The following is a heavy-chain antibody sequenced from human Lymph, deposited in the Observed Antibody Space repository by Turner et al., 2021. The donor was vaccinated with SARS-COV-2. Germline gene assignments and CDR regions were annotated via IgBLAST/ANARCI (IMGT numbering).Heavy chain of an antibody. CDR1: GYTLTELS. J-gene: IGHJ6*02. D-gene: IGHD2-15*01. CDR2: FDPEDGEI. CDR3: ATVLCTGSSCYYYGMDV. V-gene: IGHV1-24*01. Sequence: QVQLVQSGSEVQKPGASVQVLCKVSGYTLTELSMHWVRQAPGKGLEWMGGFDPEDGEIIYAQKFQGRVTMTEDTSTDTAYMELSSLRSEDTAVYYCATVLCTGSSCYYYGMDVWGQGTTVTVSS.